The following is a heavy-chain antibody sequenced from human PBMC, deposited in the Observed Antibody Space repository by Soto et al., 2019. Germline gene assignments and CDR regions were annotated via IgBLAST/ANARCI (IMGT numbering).Heavy chain of an antibody. Sequence: GSLRLSCAVSGFIFSSFEMSWIRQAPGKGLEWLSYISPGSRYPAYADSVKGRFTISRDNAKRSLYLQMMSLTAEDTAIYYCVRGGGGGLFDPWGQGTMVTVSS. J-gene: IGHJ5*02. CDR3: VRGGGGGLFDP. D-gene: IGHD2-15*01. CDR2: ISPGSRYP. CDR1: GFIFSSFE. V-gene: IGHV3-11*06.